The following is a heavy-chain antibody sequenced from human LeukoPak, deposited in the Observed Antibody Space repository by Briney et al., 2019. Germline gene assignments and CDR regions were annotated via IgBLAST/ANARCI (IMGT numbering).Heavy chain of an antibody. CDR3: ARDGFAAVAGTFRWFDP. J-gene: IGHJ5*02. CDR2: ISSSGSNR. V-gene: IGHV3-11*01. CDR1: GFTFSDYY. D-gene: IGHD6-19*01. Sequence: GGSLRLSCAASGFTFSDYYMSWIRQAPGKGLEWVSYISSSGSNRYYADSVKGRFTISRDNAKNSLYLQMNSLRAEDTAVYYCARDGFAAVAGTFRWFDPWGQGTLVTVSS.